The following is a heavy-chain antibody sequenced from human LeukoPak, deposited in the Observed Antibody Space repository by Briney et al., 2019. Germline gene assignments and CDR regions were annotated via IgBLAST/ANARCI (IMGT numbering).Heavy chain of an antibody. CDR2: ISGSGGST. CDR3: AKDRYGDYYYY. Sequence: GGSLTLSCAASGFTFSNYAMSWVRQAPGKGLEWVSAISGSGGSTYYADSVKGRFTISRDNTKNTLYLQMNSLRAEDTAVYYCAKDRYGDYYYYWGQGTLVTVSS. D-gene: IGHD4-17*01. V-gene: IGHV3-23*01. CDR1: GFTFSNYA. J-gene: IGHJ4*02.